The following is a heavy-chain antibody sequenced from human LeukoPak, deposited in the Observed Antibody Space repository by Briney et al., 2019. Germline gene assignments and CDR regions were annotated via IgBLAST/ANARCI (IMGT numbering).Heavy chain of an antibody. V-gene: IGHV3-23*01. CDR3: AKDHIAAAGQYYFDY. CDR2: ISGSGGST. D-gene: IGHD6-13*01. CDR1: GFTFSSYA. Sequence: GGSLRLSCAASGFTFSSYAMSWVRQAPGKGLEWVSAISGSGGSTYYADSVKGRFTICRDNSKNTLYLQMNSLRAEDTAVYYCAKDHIAAAGQYYFDYWGQGTLVTVSS. J-gene: IGHJ4*02.